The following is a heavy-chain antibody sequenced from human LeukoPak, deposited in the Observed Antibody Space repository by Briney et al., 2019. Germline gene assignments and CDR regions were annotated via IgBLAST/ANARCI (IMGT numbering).Heavy chain of an antibody. V-gene: IGHV3-30-3*02. CDR3: AKWPAGGYFDY. Sequence: PGRSLRLSCAASGFTFSIYAMHWVRQAPGKGLEWVAVISYDGSNKYYADSVKGRFTISRDNSKNTLYLQMNSLRGEDTAIYYCAKWPAGGYFDYWDQGTLVTVSS. CDR1: GFTFSIYA. J-gene: IGHJ4*02. CDR2: ISYDGSNK. D-gene: IGHD3-16*01.